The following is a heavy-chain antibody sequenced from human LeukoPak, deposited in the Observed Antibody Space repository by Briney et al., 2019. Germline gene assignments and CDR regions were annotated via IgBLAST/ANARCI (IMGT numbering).Heavy chain of an antibody. V-gene: IGHV3-30-3*01. CDR3: ARDFPRNYDFWSGYFDY. CDR2: ISYDGSNK. D-gene: IGHD3-3*01. J-gene: IGHJ4*02. CDR1: GFTFSSYA. Sequence: GGSLRLSCAASGFTFSSYAMHWVRQAPGKGLEWVAVISYDGSNKYYADSVKGRFTISRDNSKNTLYLQMNSLRAEDTAVYYCARDFPRNYDFWSGYFDYWGQGTLVTVSS.